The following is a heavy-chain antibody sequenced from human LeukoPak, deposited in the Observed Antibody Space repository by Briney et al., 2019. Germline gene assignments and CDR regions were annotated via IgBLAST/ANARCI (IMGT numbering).Heavy chain of an antibody. Sequence: GESLKISCKGSGYGFTSYWISWVRQMPGKGLDWMGRIDPSDSYSDYSPSFQGHVTISADKSISTAYLQWSSLKASDTAMYYCARRDYGDYTFFHYWGQGTLVTVSS. CDR2: IDPSDSYS. CDR1: GYGFTSYW. V-gene: IGHV5-10-1*01. J-gene: IGHJ4*02. D-gene: IGHD4-17*01. CDR3: ARRDYGDYTFFHY.